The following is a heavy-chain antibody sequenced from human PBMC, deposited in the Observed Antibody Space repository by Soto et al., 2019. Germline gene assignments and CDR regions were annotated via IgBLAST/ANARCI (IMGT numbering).Heavy chain of an antibody. CDR2: ISGSGGST. CDR3: ANALASYYYYYGMDV. CDR1: GFTFSSYA. D-gene: IGHD3-16*01. J-gene: IGHJ6*02. Sequence: GGSLRLSCAASGFTFSSYAMSWVRQAPGKGLEWVSAISGSGGSTYYADSVKGRFTISRDNSKNTLYLQMNSLRAEDTAVYYCANALASYYYYYGMDVWGQGTTVTVS. V-gene: IGHV3-23*01.